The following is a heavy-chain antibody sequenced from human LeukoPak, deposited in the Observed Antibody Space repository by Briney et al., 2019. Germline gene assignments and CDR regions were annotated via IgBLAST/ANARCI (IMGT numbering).Heavy chain of an antibody. J-gene: IGHJ4*02. CDR1: GGSIISDDYY. D-gene: IGHD4-23*01. Sequence: SETLSLTCTVSGGSIISDDYYWSWTRQAPGKGLEYIGYIYYTGDTHYNPSLKSRVTISVDTSKNQFSLKLSSVTAADTAVYYCARFDVVTHFDYWGQGTLVTVSS. CDR3: ARFDVVTHFDY. V-gene: IGHV4-30-4*08. CDR2: IYYTGDT.